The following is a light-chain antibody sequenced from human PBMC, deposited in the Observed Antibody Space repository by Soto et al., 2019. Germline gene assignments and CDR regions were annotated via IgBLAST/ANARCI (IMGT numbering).Light chain of an antibody. V-gene: IGLV2-8*01. CDR2: EVS. Sequence: QSALTQPPSASASPGQSVTISCTGTSSDIGGYNYVSWYQQHPGKAPKPMIYEVSRRPSGVPDRFSGSTSGNTASLTVSGLQAEDEADYYCSSYAGSNSYVVFGGGTKLTVL. CDR1: SSDIGGYNY. CDR3: SSYAGSNSYVV. J-gene: IGLJ2*01.